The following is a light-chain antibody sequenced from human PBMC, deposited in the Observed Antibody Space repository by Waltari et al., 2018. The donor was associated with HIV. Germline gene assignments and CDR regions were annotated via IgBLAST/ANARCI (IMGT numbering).Light chain of an antibody. CDR2: GAS. CDR3: QQYNTWPPYT. J-gene: IGKJ2*01. Sequence: DIGMTQSPATLSVSPGDRVTLSCRASQSVSTDLAWHQQKPGQAPRLLIYGASTRATGVPARFSGSGSGTEFTLTISSLQSEDFAVYFCQQYNTWPPYTFGQGTKLEVK. CDR1: QSVSTD. V-gene: IGKV3-15*01.